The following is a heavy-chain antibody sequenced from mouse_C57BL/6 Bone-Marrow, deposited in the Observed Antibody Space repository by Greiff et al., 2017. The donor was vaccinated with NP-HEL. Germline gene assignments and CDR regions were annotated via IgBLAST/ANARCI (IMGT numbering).Heavy chain of an antibody. CDR2: IYPRSGNT. V-gene: IGHV1-81*01. J-gene: IGHJ3*01. D-gene: IGHD3-3*01. CDR1: GYTFTSYG. Sequence: VQLVESGAELARPGASVKLSCKASGYTFTSYGISWVKQRTGQGLEWIGEIYPRSGNTYYNEKFKGKATLTADKSSSTAYMELRSLTSEDSAVYFCAAGTWFAYWGQGTLVTVSA. CDR3: AAGTWFAY.